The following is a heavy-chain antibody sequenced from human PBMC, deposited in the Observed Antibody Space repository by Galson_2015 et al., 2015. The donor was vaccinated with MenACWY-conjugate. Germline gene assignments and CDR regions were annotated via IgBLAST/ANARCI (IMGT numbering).Heavy chain of an antibody. Sequence: SLRLSCAVSGLSIRNAWMSWVRQAPGKGLEWVGHIKSRSDGGTTDYAAPVKGRFIISRGDSKNTLNLQVNSLKIEDTAVYYCTTGSSSSWYYWGQGTLVTVSS. CDR2: IKSRSDGGTT. CDR1: GLSIRNAW. V-gene: IGHV3-15*01. CDR3: TTGSSSSWYY. D-gene: IGHD6-13*01. J-gene: IGHJ4*02.